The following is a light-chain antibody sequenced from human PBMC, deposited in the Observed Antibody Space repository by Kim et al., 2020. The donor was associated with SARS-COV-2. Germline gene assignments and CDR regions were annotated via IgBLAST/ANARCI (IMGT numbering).Light chain of an antibody. CDR1: RDISNY. J-gene: IGKJ5*01. CDR2: DVY. Sequence: DIQLTQSPSSVSASVGDRVTITCQASRDISNYLNWYQQKPGKAPTLLIYDVYALQRGVPSRFSGGGSGTDFTFTISSLQPEDIGTYYCQQNDRPPNTFGQGTRLEIK. V-gene: IGKV1-33*01. CDR3: QQNDRPPNT.